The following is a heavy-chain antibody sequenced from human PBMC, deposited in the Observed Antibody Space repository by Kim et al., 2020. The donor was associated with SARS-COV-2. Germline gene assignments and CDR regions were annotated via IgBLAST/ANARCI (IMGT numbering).Heavy chain of an antibody. CDR3: TTECSSWYYYYGMDV. V-gene: IGHV3-15*01. Sequence: APVKGRFTISREDSNNTLYLQMNSLKTEDTAVYYCTTECSSWYYYYGMDVWGQGTTVTVSS. D-gene: IGHD6-13*01. J-gene: IGHJ6*02.